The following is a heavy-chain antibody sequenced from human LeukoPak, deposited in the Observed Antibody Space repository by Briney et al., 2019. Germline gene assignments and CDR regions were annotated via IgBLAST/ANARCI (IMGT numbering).Heavy chain of an antibody. CDR1: GFTFSSYT. J-gene: IGHJ5*02. CDR2: ISWDGGST. D-gene: IGHD3-16*01. Sequence: GGSLRLSCAASGFTFSSYTMHWVRQAPGKGLEWVSLISWDGGSTYYADSVKGRFTISRDNSKNSLYLQMNSLRTEDTALYYCARWGLGSGWFDPWGQGTLVTVSS. V-gene: IGHV3-43*01. CDR3: ARWGLGSGWFDP.